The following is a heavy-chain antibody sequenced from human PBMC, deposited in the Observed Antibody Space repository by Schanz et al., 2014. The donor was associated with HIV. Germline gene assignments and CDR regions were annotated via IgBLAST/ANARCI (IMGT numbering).Heavy chain of an antibody. Sequence: QVQLVESGGGVVQPGRSLRLSCAASGFTFSSDGMHWVRQAPGKGLEWVAFISYDGSNKLFADSVKGRFTISRDNSKNTVHLQMNSLRAEDTAMYYCARDVGAGANDYWGQGTLVTVSP. V-gene: IGHV3-30*03. CDR3: ARDVGAGANDY. CDR2: ISYDGSNK. CDR1: GFTFSSDG. J-gene: IGHJ4*02. D-gene: IGHD1-26*01.